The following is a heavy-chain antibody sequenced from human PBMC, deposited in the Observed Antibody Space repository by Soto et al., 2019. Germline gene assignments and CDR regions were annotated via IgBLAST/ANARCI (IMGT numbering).Heavy chain of an antibody. D-gene: IGHD1-26*01. CDR1: GYRFTTLN. CDR2: MQPSSGRK. Sequence: GSVKVSCKASGYRFTTLNINCVRQTTGQGLEWMGWMQPSSGRKGYAQKFKGRVTMTRDTSINTVYMELSSLTFDDTALYYCARGVTAGVDYWGQGTLVTVSS. J-gene: IGHJ4*02. V-gene: IGHV1-8*01. CDR3: ARGVTAGVDY.